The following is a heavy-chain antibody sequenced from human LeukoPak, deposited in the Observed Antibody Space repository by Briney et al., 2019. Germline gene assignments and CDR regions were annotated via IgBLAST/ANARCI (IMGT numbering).Heavy chain of an antibody. V-gene: IGHV4-30-4*01. CDR3: ARVSRHYDILTGCYTAPGRDAFDI. CDR1: GGSISSGDYY. CDR2: IYYSGST. J-gene: IGHJ3*02. D-gene: IGHD3-9*01. Sequence: PSETLSLTCTVSGGSISSGDYYWSWIRQPPGKGLEWIGYIYYSGSTYYNPSLKSRVTISVDTSKNQFSLKLSSVTAADTAVYYCARVSRHYDILTGCYTAPGRDAFDIWGQGTMVTVSS.